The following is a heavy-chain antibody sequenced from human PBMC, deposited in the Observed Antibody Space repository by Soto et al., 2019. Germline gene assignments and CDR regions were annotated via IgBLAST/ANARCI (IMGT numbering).Heavy chain of an antibody. CDR1: GNTLNTDT. CDR2: IIPVIGVG. J-gene: IGHJ5*02. D-gene: IGHD3-22*01. CDR3: AIGRTGSNGYYWA. V-gene: IGHV1-69*02. Sequence: QVQLVQSGAEVKKPGSSVKVSCKPSGNTLNTDTITWLRQAPGQGLEWMGRIIPVIGVGTYEQKFQDSVTITADNSTTTVYMEVTSLTSEDTATYYCAIGRTGSNGYYWAWGQGTQVTVS.